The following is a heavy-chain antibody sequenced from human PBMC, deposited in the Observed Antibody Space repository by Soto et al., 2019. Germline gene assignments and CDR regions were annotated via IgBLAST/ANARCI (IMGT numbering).Heavy chain of an antibody. J-gene: IGHJ4*02. CDR3: AKAWPGNSFDY. D-gene: IGHD1-1*01. CDR1: GFTFSSYG. V-gene: IGHV3-30*18. Sequence: GGSLRLSCAASGFTFSSYGMHWVRQAPGKGLEWVAVISYDGSNKYYADSVKGRFTISRDNSKNTLYLQMNSLRAEDTAVYYCAKAWPGNSFDYWGQGTLVTVSS. CDR2: ISYDGSNK.